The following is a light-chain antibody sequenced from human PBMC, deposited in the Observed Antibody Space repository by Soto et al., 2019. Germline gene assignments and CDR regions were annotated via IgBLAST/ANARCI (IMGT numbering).Light chain of an antibody. CDR2: RTN. V-gene: IGLV1-40*01. CDR1: NSNIGSGFD. Sequence: QSVLTQPPSVSGAQGQRFTISCTGSNSNIGSGFDVHWYQQFPGTAPKLLIYRTNQRPSGVPDRFSGSKSGTSASLASTGLQAEDEAYSYCQSIWVFVGGTKLTVL. CDR3: QSIWV. J-gene: IGLJ2*01.